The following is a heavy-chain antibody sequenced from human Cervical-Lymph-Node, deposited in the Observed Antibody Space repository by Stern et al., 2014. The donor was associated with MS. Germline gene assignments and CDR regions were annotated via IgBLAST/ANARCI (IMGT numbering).Heavy chain of an antibody. CDR2: VYYSGVT. CDR3: ARMLWFRLY. V-gene: IGHV4-31*03. J-gene: IGHJ1*01. Sequence: QVQLQESGPGLLKPSETLSLTCSVSGASMSSGGYYWSWIRQFPGKGLEWIGQVYYSGVTYYNPSLKSRVSMSVDESKKQFSLKLNSVTAADSALYYCARMLWFRLYWGRGTLVTVTS. CDR1: GASMSSGGYY. D-gene: IGHD2-21*01.